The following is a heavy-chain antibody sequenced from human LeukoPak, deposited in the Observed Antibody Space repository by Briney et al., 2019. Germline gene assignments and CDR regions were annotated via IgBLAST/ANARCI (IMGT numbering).Heavy chain of an antibody. Sequence: GGSLRLSCAASGFTFSSYGMHWVRQAPGKGLEWVAVISYDGSNKYYADSVKGRFTISRDNSKNTLYLQMNSLKTEDTAVYYCTTVFFAYSGYDFDYWGQGTLVTVSS. CDR2: ISYDGSNK. CDR3: TTVFFAYSGYDFDY. D-gene: IGHD5-12*01. J-gene: IGHJ4*02. V-gene: IGHV3-30*03. CDR1: GFTFSSYG.